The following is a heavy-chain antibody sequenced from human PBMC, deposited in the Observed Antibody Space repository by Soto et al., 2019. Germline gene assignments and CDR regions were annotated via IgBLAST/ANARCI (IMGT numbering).Heavy chain of an antibody. CDR2: ISYDGTNK. D-gene: IGHD1-26*01. CDR1: GFTFMTYP. V-gene: IGHV3-30-3*01. Sequence: SLILSCATSGFTFMTYPMHLVRQAPGKGLEWVAVISYDGTNKYYADSVKGRFIISRDNSKNTLYLQMNSLTSEDTAVYYCARGPESGDFWGQGTLVTVSS. J-gene: IGHJ4*02. CDR3: ARGPESGDF.